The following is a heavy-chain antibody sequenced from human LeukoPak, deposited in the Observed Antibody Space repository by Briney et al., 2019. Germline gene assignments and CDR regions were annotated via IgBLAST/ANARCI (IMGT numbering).Heavy chain of an antibody. CDR1: GGSFSGYY. Sequence: PSETLSLTCAVYGGSFSGYYWSWIRQPPGKGLEWIGEINHSGSTNYNPSLKSRVTISVDTSKNQFSLKLSYVTAADTAVYYCARRKLVPANWFDPWGQGTLVTVSS. CDR2: INHSGST. D-gene: IGHD6-13*01. CDR3: ARRKLVPANWFDP. V-gene: IGHV4-34*01. J-gene: IGHJ5*02.